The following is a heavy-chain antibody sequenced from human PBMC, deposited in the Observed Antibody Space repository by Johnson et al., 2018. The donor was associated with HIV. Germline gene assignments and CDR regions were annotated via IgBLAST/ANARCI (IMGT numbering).Heavy chain of an antibody. D-gene: IGHD4-17*01. J-gene: IGHJ3*02. CDR2: INWNGGST. CDR1: GFTFDDYG. V-gene: IGHV3-20*04. CDR3: AREGTYEPLHRIYDCGDYPAFDI. Sequence: VQLVESGGGVVRPGGSLRLSCAASGFTFDDYGMSWVRQAPGKGLEWVSGINWNGGSTGYADSVKGRFTISRDNAKNSLYLQMNSLRDEDTAVYYCAREGTYEPLHRIYDCGDYPAFDIWGQGTLVTVSS.